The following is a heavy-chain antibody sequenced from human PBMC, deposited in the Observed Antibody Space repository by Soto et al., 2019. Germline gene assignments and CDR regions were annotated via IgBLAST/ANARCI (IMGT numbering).Heavy chain of an antibody. V-gene: IGHV1-69*06. D-gene: IGHD2-15*01. CDR1: GGTFSSYA. CDR3: ARDLSAVVTAPRSYCDY. J-gene: IGHJ4*02. Sequence: SSVKVSCKASGGTFSSYAISWVRQAPGQGLEWMGGIIPIFGTANYAQKFQGRVTITADKSTSTAYMELSSLRSEDTAVYYCARDLSAVVTAPRSYCDYRAQGSMVTVAS. CDR2: IIPIFGTA.